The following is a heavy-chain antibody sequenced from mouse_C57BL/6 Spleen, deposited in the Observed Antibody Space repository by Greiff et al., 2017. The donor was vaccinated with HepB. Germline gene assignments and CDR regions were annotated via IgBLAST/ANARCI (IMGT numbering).Heavy chain of an antibody. J-gene: IGHJ4*01. V-gene: IGHV1-52*01. CDR1: GYTFTSFW. CDR2: IDPSDSET. Sequence: QVQLQQPGAELVRPGSSVKLSCKASGYTFTSFWMHWVKQRPIQGLEWIGNIDPSDSETHYNQKFKDKATLTVDKSSSTAYMQLSSLTSEDSAVYYCARRRGPSAMDYWGQGTSVTVSS. CDR3: ARRRGPSAMDY.